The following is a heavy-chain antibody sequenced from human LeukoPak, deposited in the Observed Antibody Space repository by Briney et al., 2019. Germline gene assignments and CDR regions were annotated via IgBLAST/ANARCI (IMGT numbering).Heavy chain of an antibody. CDR1: GFTFSTYD. J-gene: IGHJ4*02. CDR3: AKGGTYYPFDC. CDR2: ISAGGGST. Sequence: PGGSLRLSCAASGFTFSTYDMSWVRQAPGKGLEWVSTISAGGGSTYYADSVKGRFTISRDNSKDTLYLQMNYLRGEDTVVYHCAKGGTYYPFDCWGQGTLVTVSS. D-gene: IGHD1-26*01. V-gene: IGHV3-23*01.